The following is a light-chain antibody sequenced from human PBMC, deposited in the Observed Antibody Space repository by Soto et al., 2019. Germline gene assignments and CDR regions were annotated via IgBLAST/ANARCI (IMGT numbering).Light chain of an antibody. CDR1: QSVSSS. CDR3: QQYNNWPIT. V-gene: IGKV3D-15*01. Sequence: EVVVTQKKTTMSGSPGERATLSCMASQSVSSSLAWYQQKPGQAPTLLIYSASTRATGIPARFSGSGSGTEFTLTISSLQSEDFAVYYCQQYNNWPITFGQGTRLEIK. J-gene: IGKJ5*01. CDR2: SAS.